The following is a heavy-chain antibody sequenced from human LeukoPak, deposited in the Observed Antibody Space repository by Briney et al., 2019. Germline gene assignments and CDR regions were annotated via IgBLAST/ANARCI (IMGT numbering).Heavy chain of an antibody. CDR1: GDSISSGDYY. Sequence: PSQTLSLTCTVSGDSISSGDYYWNWIRQPPGKGLEWIGYIYYSGSTNYNPSLKSRVTISVDTSKNQFSLKLSSVTAADTAVYYCARDPGQYRVGGDGYFDYWGQGTLVTVSS. V-gene: IGHV4-61*08. J-gene: IGHJ4*02. CDR2: IYYSGST. D-gene: IGHD2-15*01. CDR3: ARDPGQYRVGGDGYFDY.